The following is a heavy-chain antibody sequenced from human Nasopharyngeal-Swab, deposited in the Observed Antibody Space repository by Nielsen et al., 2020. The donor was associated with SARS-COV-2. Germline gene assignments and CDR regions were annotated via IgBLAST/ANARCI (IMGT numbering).Heavy chain of an antibody. Sequence: WIRQPPGKGLEWVSYISSSSSTIYYADSVKGRFTISRDNAKNSLYLQMNSLRAEDTAVYYCAGGGRWWATTSRANNWFDPWGQGTLVTVSS. V-gene: IGHV3-48*04. CDR2: ISSSSSTI. J-gene: IGHJ5*02. CDR3: AGGGRWWATTSRANNWFDP. D-gene: IGHD1/OR15-1a*01.